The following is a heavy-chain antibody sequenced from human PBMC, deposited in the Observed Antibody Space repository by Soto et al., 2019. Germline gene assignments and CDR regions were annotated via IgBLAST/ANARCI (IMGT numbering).Heavy chain of an antibody. CDR2: INPSGGST. V-gene: IGHV1-46*01. D-gene: IGHD3-16*02. CDR1: GYTFTSYY. J-gene: IGHJ4*02. CDR3: ARHTPDRGFGELSQMDY. Sequence: QVQLVQSGAEVKKPGASVKVSCKASGYTFTSYYMHWVRQAPGQGLEWMGIINPSGGSTSYAQKFQGRVTITRAPSTSTVYMELSSLSSEDTAVYYCARHTPDRGFGELSQMDYWGQGTLVTGSS.